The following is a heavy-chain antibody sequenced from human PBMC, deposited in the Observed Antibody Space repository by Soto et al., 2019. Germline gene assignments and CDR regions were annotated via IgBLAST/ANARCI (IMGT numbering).Heavy chain of an antibody. V-gene: IGHV4-39*07. D-gene: IGHD6-13*01. CDR2: IYHSGST. CDR1: GDSISSSSYY. J-gene: IGHJ4*02. Sequence: SETLSLTCTVSGDSISSSSYYWGWIRQPPGKGLEWIGSIYHSGSTYYNPSLKSRVTISIDTSKNQFSLKLNSVTAADTAVYYCARDQGIASSGPFDYWGPGTLVTVSS. CDR3: ARDQGIASSGPFDY.